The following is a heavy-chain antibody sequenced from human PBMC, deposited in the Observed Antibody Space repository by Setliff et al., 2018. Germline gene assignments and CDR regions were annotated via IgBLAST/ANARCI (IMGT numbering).Heavy chain of an antibody. CDR3: ARDNTMVGATDY. D-gene: IGHD1-26*01. Sequence: TLSLTCTVSGGSISSGTYYWSWIRQPAGKGLEWIGRIYTSGSTNYNPSLKSRVTMSLDTSKNQFSLKLTSVTAADTALYYCARDNTMVGATDYWGLGTLVTVSS. CDR2: IYTSGST. CDR1: GGSISSGTYY. J-gene: IGHJ4*02. V-gene: IGHV4-61*02.